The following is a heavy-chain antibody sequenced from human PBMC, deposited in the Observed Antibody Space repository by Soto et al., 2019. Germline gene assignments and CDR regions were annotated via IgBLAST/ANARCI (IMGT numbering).Heavy chain of an antibody. V-gene: IGHV1-69*02. Sequence: SVKVSCKASGGTFSSYTISWVRQAPGQGLEWMGRIIPILGIANYAQKFQGRVTITADKSTSTAYMELSSLRSEDTAVYYCARKVGPYDAFDIWGQGTMVTVSS. CDR1: GGTFSSYT. CDR2: IIPILGIA. CDR3: ARKVGPYDAFDI. J-gene: IGHJ3*02.